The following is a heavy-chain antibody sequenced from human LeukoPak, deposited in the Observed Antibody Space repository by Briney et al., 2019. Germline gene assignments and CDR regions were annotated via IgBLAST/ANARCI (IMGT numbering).Heavy chain of an antibody. CDR3: ARQIPYGSGSFDY. D-gene: IGHD3-10*01. V-gene: IGHV5-51*01. CDR1: GYSFTSYW. Sequence: GESLKISCQGSGYSFTSYWIGWVRQMPGEGLEWMGIIYPGDSDTRYSPSFQGQVTISADKSISTAYLQWSSLKASDTAMYYCARQIPYGSGSFDYWGQGTLVTVSS. CDR2: IYPGDSDT. J-gene: IGHJ4*02.